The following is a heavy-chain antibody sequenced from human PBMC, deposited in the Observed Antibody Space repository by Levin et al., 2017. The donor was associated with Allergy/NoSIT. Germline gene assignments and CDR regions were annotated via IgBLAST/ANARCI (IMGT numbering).Heavy chain of an antibody. CDR1: GGSISSSISY. V-gene: IGHV4-39*01. CDR3: ARQCYDILTGYYTFDY. D-gene: IGHD3-9*01. Sequence: SETLSLTCTVSGGSISSSISYWGWIRQAPGTGLEWIGSIYNSGSTYYNPSLKSRVTTSVDTSKNQFSLKLSSVTAADTAVYYCARQCYDILTGYYTFDYWGQGTLVTVSS. CDR2: IYNSGST. J-gene: IGHJ4*02.